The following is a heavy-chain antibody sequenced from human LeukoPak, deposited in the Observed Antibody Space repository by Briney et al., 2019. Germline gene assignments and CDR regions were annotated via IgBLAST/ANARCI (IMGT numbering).Heavy chain of an antibody. Sequence: AASVKVSCKASGGTFSSYAISWVRQAPGQGLEWMGGIIPIFGTANYAQKFQGRVTMTRDTSTSTVYMELSSLRSEDTAVYYCAALDPYCTNGVCSRLYMDVWGKGTTVTVSS. CDR3: AALDPYCTNGVCSRLYMDV. V-gene: IGHV1-69*05. CDR1: GGTFSSYA. J-gene: IGHJ6*03. CDR2: IIPIFGTA. D-gene: IGHD2-8*01.